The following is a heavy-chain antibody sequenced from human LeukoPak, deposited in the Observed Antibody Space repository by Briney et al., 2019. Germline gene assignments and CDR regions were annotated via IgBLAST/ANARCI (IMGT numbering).Heavy chain of an antibody. CDR2: IYPGDSDT. Sequence: GESLKISCKGSGYSFASYWIGWVRQMPGKGLEWMGIIYPGDSDTRYSPSFQGQVTISADKSVSTAYLQWSSLKASDTAMYYCARYCGSASCHTRAFDIWGQGTMITVSS. J-gene: IGHJ3*02. V-gene: IGHV5-51*01. CDR3: ARYCGSASCHTRAFDI. CDR1: GYSFASYW. D-gene: IGHD2-2*01.